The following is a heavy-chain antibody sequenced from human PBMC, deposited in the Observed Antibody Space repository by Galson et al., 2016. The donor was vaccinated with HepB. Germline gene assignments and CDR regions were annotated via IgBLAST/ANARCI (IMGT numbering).Heavy chain of an antibody. J-gene: IGHJ4*02. D-gene: IGHD6-19*01. CDR1: GYTFTSYW. Sequence: QSGAEVKKPGESLKISCEGSGYTFTSYWIAWVRQLPGKGLEWMGIIYPGDSDTTYSPSFQGQVTISVDKSISTAYLQWSSLKASDTAMYYCARRSVSGWFGYWGQGTLVTVSS. CDR3: ARRSVSGWFGY. V-gene: IGHV5-51*01. CDR2: IYPGDSDT.